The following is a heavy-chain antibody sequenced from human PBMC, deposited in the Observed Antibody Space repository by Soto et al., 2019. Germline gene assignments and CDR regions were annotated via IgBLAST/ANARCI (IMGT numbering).Heavy chain of an antibody. CDR1: NGSLNFYY. CDR3: TRVATAVPS. CDR2: IYYRGTT. Sequence: EPLPLTCNHANGSLNFYYWGWIRQPPGKELEWIGNIYYRGTTNYNPSLQGRVTMSIDTSKKQFSLMLTSVTAADTAVYYCTRVATAVPSWGRGVLVTVSS. V-gene: IGHV4-59*12. D-gene: IGHD5-18*01. J-gene: IGHJ5*02.